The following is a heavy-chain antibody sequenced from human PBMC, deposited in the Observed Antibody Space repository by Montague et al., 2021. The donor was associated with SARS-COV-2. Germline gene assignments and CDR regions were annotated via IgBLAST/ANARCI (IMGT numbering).Heavy chain of an antibody. D-gene: IGHD1-26*01. CDR2: IRTTGHT. CDR3: ARFGSGTLEFDL. J-gene: IGHJ4*02. V-gene: IGHV4-61*02. CDR1: GASISTGIYY. Sequence: TLSLTCTVSGASISTGIYYRSWIRQPAGKGPEWIGRIRTTGHTXYNSSLESRVFMSVDTSTNQFSLSLTSVTAADTAVYFCARFGSGTLEFDLWGQGTLVTVSS.